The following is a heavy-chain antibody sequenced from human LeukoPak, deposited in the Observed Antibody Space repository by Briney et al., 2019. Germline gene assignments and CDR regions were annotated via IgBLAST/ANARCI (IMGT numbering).Heavy chain of an antibody. J-gene: IGHJ4*02. V-gene: IGHV3-23*01. Sequence: GGSLRLSCAASGFTFSSYAMSWVRQAPGKGLEWVSGISRSGGSTYYADYVKGRFTISRDNSKNTLYLQMNSLRAEDTAVYYCAKEDREGYYDSSGYYYYWGQGTLVTVSS. CDR3: AKEDREGYYDSSGYYYY. CDR1: GFTFSSYA. D-gene: IGHD3-22*01. CDR2: ISRSGGST.